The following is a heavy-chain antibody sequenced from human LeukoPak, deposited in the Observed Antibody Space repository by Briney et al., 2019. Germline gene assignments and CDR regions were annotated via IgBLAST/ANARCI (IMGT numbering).Heavy chain of an antibody. J-gene: IGHJ6*02. CDR2: ISYDGSNK. Sequence: GGSLRLSCAATGFTFSTYGMHWVRQAPGKGLEWVAVISYDGSNKYHADSVKGRFTISRDNSKNTLYLQMYSLRAEDTAIYYCAKGGLYFGTGGMDVWGLGTTVTVSS. V-gene: IGHV3-30*18. D-gene: IGHD3-10*01. CDR3: AKGGLYFGTGGMDV. CDR1: GFTFSTYG.